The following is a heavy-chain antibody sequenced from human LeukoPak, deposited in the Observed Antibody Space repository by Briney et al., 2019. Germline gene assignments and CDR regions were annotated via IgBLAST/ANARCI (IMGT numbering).Heavy chain of an antibody. CDR3: ARDITVGATWWDW. V-gene: IGHV3-48*01. CDR1: GFTFSSYS. J-gene: IGHJ4*02. Sequence: PGGSLRLSCAASGFTFSSYSMNWVRQAPGKGLEWVSYISSSSSTIYYADSVKGRFTISRDNAKNSLYLQMNSLRAEDTAVYYCARDITVGATWWDWWGQGTLVTVSS. CDR2: ISSSSSTI. D-gene: IGHD1-26*01.